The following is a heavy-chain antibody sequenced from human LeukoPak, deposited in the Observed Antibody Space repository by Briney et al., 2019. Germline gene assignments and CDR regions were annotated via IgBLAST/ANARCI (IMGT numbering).Heavy chain of an antibody. D-gene: IGHD4-11*01. Sequence: SETLSLTCAVFGGSFSGHYWSWIRQPPGKGLEWIGEINHRGSTTYNPSLKSRVTISVDTSKSQFSLKLSSLTAADTAVYYCARDRYSNSFYYYYAMDVWGQGTTVTVSS. J-gene: IGHJ6*02. CDR1: GGSFSGHY. CDR3: ARDRYSNSFYYYYAMDV. V-gene: IGHV4-34*01. CDR2: INHRGST.